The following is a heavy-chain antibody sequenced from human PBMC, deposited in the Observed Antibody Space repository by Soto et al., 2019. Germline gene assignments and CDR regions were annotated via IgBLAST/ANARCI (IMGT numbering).Heavy chain of an antibody. Sequence: ASVKVSCKASGYTFTSYYMHWVRQAPGQGLEWMGIINPSGGSTSYAQKFQGRVTMTRDTSTSTVYMELSSLRSEDTAVYYCARDLPTVVLNYYGMDVWGQGTTVTVS. CDR2: INPSGGST. J-gene: IGHJ6*02. D-gene: IGHD4-17*01. CDR3: ARDLPTVVLNYYGMDV. CDR1: GYTFTSYY. V-gene: IGHV1-46*01.